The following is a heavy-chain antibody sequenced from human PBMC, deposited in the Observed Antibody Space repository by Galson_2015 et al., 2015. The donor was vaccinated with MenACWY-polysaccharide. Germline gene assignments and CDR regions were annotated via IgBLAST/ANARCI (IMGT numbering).Heavy chain of an antibody. V-gene: IGHV3-74*01. D-gene: IGHD6-19*01. CDR1: GFSFSTNW. J-gene: IGHJ5*02. Sequence: SLRLSCAASGFSFSTNWMHWVRQAPGEGLVWVSRINSDGSTTNYADSVRGRFTVSRDNAKSTLYLQMDSLRVEDTAVYFCARKGSGSGYFDLDAWGQGILVTVSS. CDR2: INSDGSTT. CDR3: ARKGSGSGYFDLDA.